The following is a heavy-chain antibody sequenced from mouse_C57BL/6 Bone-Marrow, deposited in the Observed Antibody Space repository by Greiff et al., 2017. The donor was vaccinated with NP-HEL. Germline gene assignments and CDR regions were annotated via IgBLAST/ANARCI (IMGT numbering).Heavy chain of an antibody. V-gene: IGHV1-55*01. Sequence: QVQLKQPGAELVKPGASVKMSCKASGYTFTSYWITWVKQRPGQGLEWIGDIYPGSGGTNYNEKFKSKATLTVDTSSSTAYMQLSSLTSEDSAVYYCARAYYSNYWFAYWGQGTLVTVSA. CDR1: GYTFTSYW. J-gene: IGHJ3*01. D-gene: IGHD2-5*01. CDR2: IYPGSGGT. CDR3: ARAYYSNYWFAY.